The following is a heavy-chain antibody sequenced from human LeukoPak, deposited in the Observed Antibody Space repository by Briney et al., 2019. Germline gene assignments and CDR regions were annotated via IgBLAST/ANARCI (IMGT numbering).Heavy chain of an antibody. CDR1: GYTFTSYG. CDR3: AGVGGRSGYDRRFDY. Sequence: ASVKVSCKAPGYTFTSYGISWVRQAPGQGLEWMGWISAYNGNTNYAQKLQGRVTMTTDTSTSTAYMELRSLRSDDTAVYYCAGVGGRSGYDRRFDYWGQGTLVTVSS. D-gene: IGHD5-12*01. V-gene: IGHV1-18*01. J-gene: IGHJ4*02. CDR2: ISAYNGNT.